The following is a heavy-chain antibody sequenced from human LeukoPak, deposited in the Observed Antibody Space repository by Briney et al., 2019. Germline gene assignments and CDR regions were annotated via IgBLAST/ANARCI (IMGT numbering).Heavy chain of an antibody. V-gene: IGHV3-30-3*01. J-gene: IGHJ4*02. CDR2: ISYDGSNK. Sequence: GGSLRLSCAASGFTFSSYAMHRVRQAPGKGLEWVAVISYDGSNKYYADSVKGRFTISRDNSKNTLYLQMNSLRAEDTAVYYCAGFPIVVVVAATQDYWGQGTLVTVSS. CDR3: AGFPIVVVVAATQDY. D-gene: IGHD2-15*01. CDR1: GFTFSSYA.